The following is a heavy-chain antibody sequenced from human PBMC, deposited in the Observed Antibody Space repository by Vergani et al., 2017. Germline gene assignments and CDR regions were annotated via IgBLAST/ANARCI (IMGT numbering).Heavy chain of an antibody. CDR1: GGSISSHY. Sequence: QVQLQESGPGLVKPSETLSLTCTVSGGSISSHYWSWIRQPPGKGLEWIGYIYYSGSTNYNPSLKSRVTISVDTSKNQFSLKLSSVTAADTAVYYCARGNTSYYDFWSGYYGGSYYYYGMDVWGQGTTVTVSS. V-gene: IGHV4-59*11. D-gene: IGHD3-3*01. CDR2: IYYSGST. J-gene: IGHJ6*02. CDR3: ARGNTSYYDFWSGYYGGSYYYYGMDV.